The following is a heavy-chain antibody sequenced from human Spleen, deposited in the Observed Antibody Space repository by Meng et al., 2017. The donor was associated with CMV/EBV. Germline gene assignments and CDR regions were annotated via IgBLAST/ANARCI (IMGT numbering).Heavy chain of an antibody. V-gene: IGHV4-30-4*08. J-gene: IGHJ3*02. Sequence: LRLSCTVSGDSISSGDFYWSWIRQAPGKGLEWIGYTHYSGNIYYNPSLRSRLSTSVDTSNNQFSLRLTSATAADTAIYYCARVSAMGDAFDIWGQGTMVTVSS. CDR1: GDSISSGDFY. D-gene: IGHD3-16*01. CDR2: THYSGNI. CDR3: ARVSAMGDAFDI.